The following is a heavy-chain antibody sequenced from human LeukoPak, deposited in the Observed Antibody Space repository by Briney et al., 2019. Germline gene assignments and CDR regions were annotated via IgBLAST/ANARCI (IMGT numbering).Heavy chain of an antibody. CDR2: IYYSGST. Sequence: SETLSLTCTVSGGSISSSSYYWGWIRQPPGKGLEWIGSIYYSGSTYYNPSLKSRVTISVDTSKNQFSLKLSSVTAADTAVYYCARDLRWFGELNYHYYYGMDVWGQGTTVTVSS. D-gene: IGHD3-10*01. J-gene: IGHJ6*02. CDR1: GGSISSSSYY. V-gene: IGHV4-39*07. CDR3: ARDLRWFGELNYHYYYGMDV.